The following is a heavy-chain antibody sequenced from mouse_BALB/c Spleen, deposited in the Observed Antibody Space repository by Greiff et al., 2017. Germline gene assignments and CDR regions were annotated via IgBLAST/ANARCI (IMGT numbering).Heavy chain of an antibody. CDR3: TRGQLGRYD. CDR2: IYPGSGST. J-gene: IGHJ2*01. V-gene: IGHV1S22*01. D-gene: IGHD4-1*02. CDR1: GYTFTSYW. Sequence: LQQPGSELVRPGASVKLSCKASGYTFTSYWMHWVKQRPGQGLEWIGNIYPGSGSTNYDEKFKSKATLTVDTSSSTAYMQLSSLTSEDSAVYYCTRGQLGRYDWGQGTTLTVSS.